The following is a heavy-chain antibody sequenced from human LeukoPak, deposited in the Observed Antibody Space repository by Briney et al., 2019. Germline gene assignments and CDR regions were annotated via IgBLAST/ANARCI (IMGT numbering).Heavy chain of an antibody. CDR2: IHYSGST. CDR1: DDSINNNY. V-gene: IGHV4-59*01. J-gene: IGHJ4*02. CDR3: ASADYDDYYIDF. D-gene: IGHD4-17*01. Sequence: SETLSLTCTVSDDSINNNYWSWIRQPPGKELECIGYIHYSGSTNYNPSLKSRVTISIDTSKNQFSLKLSSVTAADTAVYYCASADYDDYYIDFWGQGTLVTVSS.